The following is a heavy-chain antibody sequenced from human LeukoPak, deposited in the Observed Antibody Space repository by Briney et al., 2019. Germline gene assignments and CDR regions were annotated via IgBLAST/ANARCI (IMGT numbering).Heavy chain of an antibody. CDR1: GYMFTGYY. V-gene: IGHV1-2*06. Sequence: ASVKVSCKASGYMFTGYYMHWVRQAPGQGLEWMGRINPNSGGANYAQKFQGRVTMTRDTSISTAYMELSRLISDDTAVYYCATDAYYDSSGSYANDYWGQGTLVTVSS. CDR2: INPNSGGA. D-gene: IGHD3-22*01. J-gene: IGHJ4*02. CDR3: ATDAYYDSSGSYANDY.